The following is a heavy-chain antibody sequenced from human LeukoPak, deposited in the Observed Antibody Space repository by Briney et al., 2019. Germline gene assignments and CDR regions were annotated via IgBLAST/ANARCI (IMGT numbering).Heavy chain of an antibody. CDR3: ARLPKNIAAAGHNWFDP. D-gene: IGHD6-13*01. V-gene: IGHV4-59*12. Sequence: MTSETLSLTCTVSGGSISSYYWSWIRQPPGKGLEWIGYIYYSGSTNYNPSLKSRVTISVDTSKNQFSLKLSSVTAADTAVYYCARLPKNIAAAGHNWFDPWGQGTLVTVSS. J-gene: IGHJ5*02. CDR2: IYYSGST. CDR1: GGSISSYY.